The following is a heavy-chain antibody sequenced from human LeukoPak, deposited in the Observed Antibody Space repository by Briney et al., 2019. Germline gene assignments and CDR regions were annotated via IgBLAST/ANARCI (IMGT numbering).Heavy chain of an antibody. CDR3: AKPPSRTSCYDY. CDR2: ISGSGGST. V-gene: IGHV3-23*01. D-gene: IGHD2-2*01. J-gene: IGHJ4*02. Sequence: GGSLRLFCAASGFTFSSYAMSWVRQAPGKGLEWVSAISGSGGSTYYADSVKGRFTISRDNSKNTLYLQMNSLRAEDTAVYYCAKPPSRTSCYDYWGQGTLVTVSS. CDR1: GFTFSSYA.